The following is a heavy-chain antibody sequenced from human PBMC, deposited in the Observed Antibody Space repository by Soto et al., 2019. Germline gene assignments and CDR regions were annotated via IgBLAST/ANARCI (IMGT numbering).Heavy chain of an antibody. CDR1: GFPFNTYG. D-gene: IGHD2-15*01. CDR3: ARADCTGAYCYSWPFNYGVDV. V-gene: IGHV3-33*08. J-gene: IGHJ6*02. Sequence: GGSLKLSCTTSGFPFNTYGMHWVRPAPGKGLEWVAIIWYDGSNKYYADSVKGRFTISRDNSRNTLYLQMNSLRAEDTALYYCARADCTGAYCYSWPFNYGVDVWGQGTTVTVSS. CDR2: IWYDGSNK.